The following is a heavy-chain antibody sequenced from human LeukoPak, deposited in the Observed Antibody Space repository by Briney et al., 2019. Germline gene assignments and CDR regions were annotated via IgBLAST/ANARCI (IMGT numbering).Heavy chain of an antibody. J-gene: IGHJ6*02. CDR3: TTRSCGAGACSSSFYYYYGLHF. CDR2: IIPIFGTA. Sequence: SVTVSCKASGDSISKFAVSWVRQAPGQGLPWMGGIIPIFGTADYAQKFQGRVTITADEATSTTYMELSSLKSEDTAIYYCTTRSCGAGACSSSFYYYYGLHFWGQGTTVSVSS. CDR1: GDSISKFA. V-gene: IGHV1-69*13. D-gene: IGHD3-16*01.